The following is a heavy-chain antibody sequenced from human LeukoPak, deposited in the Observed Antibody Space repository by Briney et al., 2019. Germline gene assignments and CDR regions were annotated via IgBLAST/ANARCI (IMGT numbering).Heavy chain of an antibody. Sequence: SETLSLTCTVSGGSISSSSYYWGWIRQPPGKGLEWIGSIYYSGSTYYNPSLKSRVTISVDTSKNQFSLKLSSVTAADTAVYYCARQLTYYYDSSGPIDYWGQGTLVTVSS. J-gene: IGHJ4*02. CDR3: ARQLTYYYDSSGPIDY. CDR1: GGSISSSSYY. V-gene: IGHV4-39*01. D-gene: IGHD3-22*01. CDR2: IYYSGST.